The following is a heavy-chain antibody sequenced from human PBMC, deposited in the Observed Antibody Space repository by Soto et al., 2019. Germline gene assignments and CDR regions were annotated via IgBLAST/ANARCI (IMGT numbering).Heavy chain of an antibody. V-gene: IGHV3-23*01. CDR2: ISGSGGST. CDR1: GFTFSSYA. J-gene: IGHJ4*02. CDR3: AKEGIVVVPAAIQYYFDY. D-gene: IGHD2-2*01. Sequence: EVQLLESGGGLVQPGGSLRLSCAASGFTFSSYAMSWVRQAPGKGLEWVSAISGSGGSTYYADSVKGRFTISRDNAKNTLYLQMNSLSAEDTAVYYCAKEGIVVVPAAIQYYFDYWGQGTLVTVSS.